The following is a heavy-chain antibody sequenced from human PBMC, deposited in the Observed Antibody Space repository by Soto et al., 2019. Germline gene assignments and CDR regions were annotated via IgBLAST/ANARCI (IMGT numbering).Heavy chain of an antibody. CDR2: IYYSGST. CDR3: ARHSTMTTVTPTLDY. D-gene: IGHD4-17*01. V-gene: IGHV4-39*01. Sequence: QLQLQESGPGLVKPSETLSLTCTVSGGSISSSSYYWGWIRQPPGKGLEWIGSIYYSGSTYYNPSLKSRVTISVDTSKNQFSLKLSSVTAADTAVYYCARHSTMTTVTPTLDYWGQGTLVTVSS. J-gene: IGHJ4*02. CDR1: GGSISSSSYY.